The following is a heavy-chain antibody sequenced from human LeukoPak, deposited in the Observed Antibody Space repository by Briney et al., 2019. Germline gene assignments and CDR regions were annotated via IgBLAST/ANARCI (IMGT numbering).Heavy chain of an antibody. V-gene: IGHV3-23*01. J-gene: IGHJ4*02. CDR3: ADLGTTYYYDRSTY. Sequence: GGSLRLSCAASGFSFSSYAMSWVRQAPGKGLEWVSGTSSSGGSPYYADSVQGRFTISRDNSKNTLFLQMTGLRAEDTAVYYCADLGTTYYYDRSTYWGQGTLVAVSS. CDR1: GFSFSSYA. D-gene: IGHD3-22*01. CDR2: TSSSGGSP.